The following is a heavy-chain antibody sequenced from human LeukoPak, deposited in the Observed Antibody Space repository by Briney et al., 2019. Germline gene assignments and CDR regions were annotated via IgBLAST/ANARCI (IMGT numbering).Heavy chain of an antibody. CDR2: IYYSRST. J-gene: IGHJ4*02. CDR1: GGSISRGGYY. V-gene: IGHV4-31*03. CDR3: ARGLPYDSSGYYFDGFDH. D-gene: IGHD3-22*01. Sequence: PSQTLSLTCTVSGGSISRGGYYWRWIRQHPGKGLEWIGYIYYSRSTYYNPSLKSRVTISVDTSKNQFSLKLNSVTAADTAVYYCARGLPYDSSGYYFDGFDHWGQGTLVTVSS.